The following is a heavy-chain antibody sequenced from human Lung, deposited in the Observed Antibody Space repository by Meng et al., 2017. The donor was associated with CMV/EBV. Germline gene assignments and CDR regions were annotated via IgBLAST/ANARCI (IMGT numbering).Heavy chain of an antibody. Sequence: LXXTVSGGSISSSSYYWGWIRQPPGKGLEWIGSIYYSGSTYYNPSLKSRVTISVDTSKNQFSLKLSSVTAADTAVYYCARQSPSQYYYDSSGFHNWFDPWXQGTLVTVSS. CDR1: GGSISSSSYY. J-gene: IGHJ5*02. CDR3: ARQSPSQYYYDSSGFHNWFDP. CDR2: IYYSGST. D-gene: IGHD3-22*01. V-gene: IGHV4-39*01.